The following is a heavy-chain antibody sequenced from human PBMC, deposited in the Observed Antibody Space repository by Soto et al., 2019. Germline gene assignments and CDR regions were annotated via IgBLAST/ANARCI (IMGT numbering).Heavy chain of an antibody. D-gene: IGHD1-26*01. CDR1: GYTFTGYY. Sequence: QVQLVQSGTEVKRPGDSVKVSCKASGYTFTGYYVHWVRQAPGQGLEWMGWINPNSGDTYLAQRFQGRVTMNRDTSIGTADMARRGLTSDDTAEYYCAKGGAIVAAGTRVYLYNAMDVWGQGTTVTVSS. V-gene: IGHV1-2*02. CDR2: INPNSGDT. CDR3: AKGGAIVAAGTRVYLYNAMDV. J-gene: IGHJ6*02.